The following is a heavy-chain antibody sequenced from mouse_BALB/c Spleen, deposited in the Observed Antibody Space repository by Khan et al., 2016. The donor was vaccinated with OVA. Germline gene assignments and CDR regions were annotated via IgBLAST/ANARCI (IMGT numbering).Heavy chain of an antibody. Sequence: EVKLLESGPGLVKPSQSLSLTCTVTGYSITSDYAWNWIRQFPGNKLEWMGYISYSGRTYYNPSLNSRISITRDTSKNQFFLQLNSVTTEDTATYFCARRVLLRYWYFAYWGSGTTVTVSS. D-gene: IGHD1-1*01. CDR1: GYSITSDYA. J-gene: IGHJ1*01. CDR3: ARRVLLRYWYFAY. CDR2: ISYSGRT. V-gene: IGHV3-2*02.